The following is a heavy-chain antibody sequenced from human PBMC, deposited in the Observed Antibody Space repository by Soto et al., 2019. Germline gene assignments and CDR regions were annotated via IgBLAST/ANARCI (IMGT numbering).Heavy chain of an antibody. D-gene: IGHD2-15*01. V-gene: IGHV3-23*01. J-gene: IGHJ4*02. CDR3: AKDVVVVAATRVDY. CDR2: ISGSGGST. Sequence: GGSLRLSCAASGFTFSSYAMGWVRQAPGKGLEWVSAISGSGGSTYYADSVKGRFTISRDNSKNTLYLQMNSLRAEDTAVYYCAKDVVVVAATRVDYWGQGTLVTVSS. CDR1: GFTFSSYA.